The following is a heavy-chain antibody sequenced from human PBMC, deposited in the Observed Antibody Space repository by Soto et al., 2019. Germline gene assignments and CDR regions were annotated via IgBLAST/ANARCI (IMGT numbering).Heavy chain of an antibody. CDR1: GGSFSCYY. V-gene: IGHV4-34*01. CDR3: ARALRYYYDSSGYYGRARGYYGMDV. CDR2: INHSGST. J-gene: IGHJ6*02. D-gene: IGHD3-22*01. Sequence: PSETLSLTWAVYGGSFSCYYWSWIRQPPGKGLEWIGEINHSGSTNYNPSLKSRVTISVDTSKNQFSLKLSSVTAADTAVYYCARALRYYYDSSGYYGRARGYYGMDVWGQGTTVTVSS.